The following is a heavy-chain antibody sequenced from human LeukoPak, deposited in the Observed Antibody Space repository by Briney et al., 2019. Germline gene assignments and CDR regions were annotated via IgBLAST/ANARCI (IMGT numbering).Heavy chain of an antibody. CDR3: AKDLSGGYSGYDPPYYMDV. J-gene: IGHJ6*03. D-gene: IGHD5-12*01. CDR2: ISGSGGST. CDR1: GFTVSSNY. Sequence: GGSLRLSCAASGFTVSSNYMSWVRQAPGKGLEWVSAISGSGGSTYYADSVKGRFTISRDNSKNTLYLQMNSLRAEDTAVYYCAKDLSGGYSGYDPPYYMDVWGKGTTVTVSS. V-gene: IGHV3-23*01.